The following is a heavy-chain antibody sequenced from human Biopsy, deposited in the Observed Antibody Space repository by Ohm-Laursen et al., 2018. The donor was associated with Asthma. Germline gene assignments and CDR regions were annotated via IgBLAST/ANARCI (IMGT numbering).Heavy chain of an antibody. CDR1: GASITSSAYY. Sequence: GTLSLTCTVSGASITSSAYYWGWIRQPPGKGLEWIGSMYYGETTYYSPSLKSRVTISVDTSKNQFSLRLTSGTAADPAVYYWSRGSSFRLSQGEPLISGGKRAPSYYGMDGRGQGTTVTVSS. V-gene: IGHV4-39*01. CDR3: SRGSSFRLSQGEPLISGGKRAPSYYGMDG. CDR2: MYYGETT. J-gene: IGHJ6*02. D-gene: IGHD3-16*01.